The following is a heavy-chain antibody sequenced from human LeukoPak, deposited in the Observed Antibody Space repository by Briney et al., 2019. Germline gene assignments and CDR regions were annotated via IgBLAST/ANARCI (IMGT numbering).Heavy chain of an antibody. CDR3: ARTLVIAAHYFDY. D-gene: IGHD6-13*01. CDR1: GGSFSGYY. V-gene: IGHV4-34*01. Sequence: SETLSLTCAVYGGSFSGYYWSWIRQPPGKGLEWIGEINHSGSTNYNPSLKSRVTISVDTSKNQFSLKLSSVTAADTAVYYCARTLVIAAHYFDYWGQGTLVTVSS. CDR2: INHSGST. J-gene: IGHJ4*02.